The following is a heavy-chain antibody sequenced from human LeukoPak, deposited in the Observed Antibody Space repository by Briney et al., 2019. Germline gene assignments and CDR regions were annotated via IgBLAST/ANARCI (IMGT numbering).Heavy chain of an antibody. J-gene: IGHJ6*03. CDR2: IYHSGST. CDR1: GNSISSGYY. D-gene: IGHD6-6*01. V-gene: IGHV4-38-2*02. Sequence: SEPLSLTCTVSGNSISSGYYWGWIRQPPGKGLEWIGSIYHSGSTYYNPSLKSRVTISVDTSKNQFSLKLSSVTAADTAVYYCARGRWWFAGRPPHYMDFWGKGTTVTVSS. CDR3: ARGRWWFAGRPPHYMDF.